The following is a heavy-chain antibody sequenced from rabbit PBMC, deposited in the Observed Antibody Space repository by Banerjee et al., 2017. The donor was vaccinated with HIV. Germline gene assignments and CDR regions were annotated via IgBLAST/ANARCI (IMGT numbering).Heavy chain of an antibody. Sequence: QEQLEESGGGLVTPGGTLTLTCTVSGFSFSNKYVMCWVRQAPGKGLEWIACINTSSGNTVYASWANGRFTISRSTSLNTVDLKMTSLTAADTATYFCARDLAGVIGWNFNLWGPGTLVTVS. CDR2: INTSSGNT. CDR3: ARDLAGVIGWNFNL. V-gene: IGHV1S43*01. CDR1: GFSFSNKYV. D-gene: IGHD4-1*01. J-gene: IGHJ4*01.